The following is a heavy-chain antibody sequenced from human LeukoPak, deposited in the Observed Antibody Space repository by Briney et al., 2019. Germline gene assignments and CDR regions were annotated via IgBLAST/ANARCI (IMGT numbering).Heavy chain of an antibody. Sequence: GGSLRLSCTVSGFPFARYAMSWVRQAPGKGLEWVSAISGGGGGTYYADSVKGRFTISRDNSKNTLYLQVNSLRAEDTAKYFCARQNNWNYVFFHWGQGTLVTVSS. V-gene: IGHV3-23*01. CDR1: GFPFARYA. CDR3: ARQNNWNYVFFH. D-gene: IGHD1-20*01. J-gene: IGHJ4*02. CDR2: ISGGGGGT.